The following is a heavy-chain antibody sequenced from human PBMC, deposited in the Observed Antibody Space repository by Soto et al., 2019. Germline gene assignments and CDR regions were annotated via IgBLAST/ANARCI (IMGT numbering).Heavy chain of an antibody. CDR3: ARATPYGSGSYYFDY. D-gene: IGHD3-10*01. CDR1: GFTFSSYW. V-gene: IGHV3-7*01. CDR2: IKQDGTEK. Sequence: EVQLVESGGGLVQPGGSLRLSCAASGFTFSSYWMSWVRQAPGKGLEWVANIKQDGTEKYYADSVKGRFTISRDNAKNSLYRQMNSLRAEDTAVYYGARATPYGSGSYYFDYWGQGTLVTVSS. J-gene: IGHJ4*02.